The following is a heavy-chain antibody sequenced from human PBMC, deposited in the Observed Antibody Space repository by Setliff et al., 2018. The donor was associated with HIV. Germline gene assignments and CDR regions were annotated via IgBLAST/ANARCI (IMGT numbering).Heavy chain of an antibody. J-gene: IGHJ4*02. CDR2: ISATGTTV. D-gene: IGHD1-26*01. Sequence: GGSLRLSCAASGFVFTDHSFHWVCQAPGEGLEWLSYISATGTTVSYADSVRGRFIISRDSVRNELYLQMKRLRVEDTALYYCVRDQLRVPERWDFDFWGQGTLVTVSS. CDR1: GFVFTDHS. V-gene: IGHV3-48*01. CDR3: VRDQLRVPERWDFDF.